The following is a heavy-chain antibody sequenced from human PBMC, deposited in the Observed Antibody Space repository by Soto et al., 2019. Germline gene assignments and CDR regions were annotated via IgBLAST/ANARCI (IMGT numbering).Heavy chain of an antibody. Sequence: GGSLRLSCAASGFIFSGSAMHWVRQTSGKGLEWVARIRSRVNNYATVYAASVRGSFIISSDDSKNTAYLHMNGLKTEDTAVYYGTRHGVYCGGDCYKFDWFDPWGQGALVTVSS. CDR3: TRHGVYCGGDCYKFDWFDP. V-gene: IGHV3-73*01. J-gene: IGHJ5*02. CDR1: GFIFSGSA. CDR2: IRSRVNNYAT. D-gene: IGHD2-21*02.